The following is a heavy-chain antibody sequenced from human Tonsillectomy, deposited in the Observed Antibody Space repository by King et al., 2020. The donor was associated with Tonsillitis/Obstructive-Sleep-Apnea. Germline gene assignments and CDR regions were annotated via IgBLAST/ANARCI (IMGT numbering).Heavy chain of an antibody. J-gene: IGHJ4*02. CDR2: IYSGGNN. V-gene: IGHV3-53*01. D-gene: IGHD1-26*01. CDR3: AREGGGSYAWFDY. CDR1: GFTVSSNY. Sequence: VQLVESGGGLIQPGGSLRLSCAASGFTVSSNYMSWVRQAPGKGLEWVSVIYSGGNNYSGDSVKGRFTILRDNSKNFLYLQMNSLRAEDTGVNYCAREGGGSYAWFDYWGQGTLVTVSS.